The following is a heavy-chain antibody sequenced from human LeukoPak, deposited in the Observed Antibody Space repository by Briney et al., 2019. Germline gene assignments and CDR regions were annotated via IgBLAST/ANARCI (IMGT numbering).Heavy chain of an antibody. CDR1: GYTFTRYG. J-gene: IGHJ4*02. Sequence: GASVKVSCKTSGYTFTRYGISWVRQAPGQGLEWMGWIGPYNGNTNYLQKLQDRVTMTTGASTSSAYMELRSLRSDDTAVYYCARDGRFCDSFSCYNFDYWGQGTLVTVFS. CDR2: IGPYNGNT. CDR3: ARDGRFCDSFSCYNFDY. D-gene: IGHD2-2*02. V-gene: IGHV1-18*01.